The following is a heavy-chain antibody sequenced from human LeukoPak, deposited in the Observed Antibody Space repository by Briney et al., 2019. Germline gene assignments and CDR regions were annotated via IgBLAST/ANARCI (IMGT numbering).Heavy chain of an antibody. CDR3: ARDTYYYDSSGYPDY. Sequence: PGGSVRLSCAASGFTFSSYAMSWVRQAPGKGLEWVSAISGSGGSTYYADSVKGRFTISRDNSKNTLYLQMNSLRAEDTAVYYCARDTYYYDSSGYPDYWGQGTLVTVSS. J-gene: IGHJ4*02. CDR1: GFTFSSYA. D-gene: IGHD3-22*01. CDR2: ISGSGGST. V-gene: IGHV3-23*01.